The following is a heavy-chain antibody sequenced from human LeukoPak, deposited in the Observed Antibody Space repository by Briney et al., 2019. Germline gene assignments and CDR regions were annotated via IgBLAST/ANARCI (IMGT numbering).Heavy chain of an antibody. D-gene: IGHD3-3*01. Sequence: SETLSLTCTVSGGSISSSSYYWGWIRQPPGKGLEWIGSIYYSGSTYYNPSLKSRVTISVDTSKNQFSLKLSSVTAADTAVYYCASDTYDFWSGPSDAFDIWGQGTMVTVSS. V-gene: IGHV4-39*01. CDR1: GGSISSSSYY. CDR3: ASDTYDFWSGPSDAFDI. J-gene: IGHJ3*02. CDR2: IYYSGST.